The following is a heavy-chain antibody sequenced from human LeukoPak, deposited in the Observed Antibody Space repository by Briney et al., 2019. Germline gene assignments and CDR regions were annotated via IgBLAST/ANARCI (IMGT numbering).Heavy chain of an antibody. D-gene: IGHD2-15*01. CDR2: IYHSGST. J-gene: IGHJ6*03. Sequence: PSETLSLTCAVSGGSISSSNWWSWVRQPPGKGLEWIGEIYHSGSTNYNPSLKSRVTISVDKSKNQFSLKLSSVTAADTAVYYCARGLHCSGGSCYPYYYYYMDVWGKGTTVTISS. V-gene: IGHV4-4*02. CDR1: GGSISSSNW. CDR3: ARGLHCSGGSCYPYYYYYMDV.